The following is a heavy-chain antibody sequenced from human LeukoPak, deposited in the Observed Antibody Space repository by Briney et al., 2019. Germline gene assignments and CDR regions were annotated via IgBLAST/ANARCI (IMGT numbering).Heavy chain of an antibody. CDR2: MQYDGTIK. CDR1: GFTFSSYG. Sequence: GGSLRLSCAASGFTFSSYGMHWVRQAPGKGLEWVAFMQYDGTIKYYADSLKGRFTISRDNSKSTLYLQMNSLRAEDTAVYYCAKDHYASGTRSRFDYWDQGTLVTVSS. J-gene: IGHJ4*02. CDR3: AKDHYASGTRSRFDY. V-gene: IGHV3-30*02. D-gene: IGHD3-10*01.